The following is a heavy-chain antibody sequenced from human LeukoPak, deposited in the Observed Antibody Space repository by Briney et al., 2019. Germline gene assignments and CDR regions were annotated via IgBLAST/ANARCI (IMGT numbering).Heavy chain of an antibody. V-gene: IGHV1-2*06. J-gene: IGHJ2*01. D-gene: IGHD1-14*01. Sequence: ASVKVSCKASGYTFTGYYMHRVRQAPGQGLEWMGRINPNSGGTNYAQKFQGRVTMTRDTSISTAYMELSRLRSDDTAVYYCARGAVTGHWYFDLWGRGTLVTVSS. CDR3: ARGAVTGHWYFDL. CDR1: GYTFTGYY. CDR2: INPNSGGT.